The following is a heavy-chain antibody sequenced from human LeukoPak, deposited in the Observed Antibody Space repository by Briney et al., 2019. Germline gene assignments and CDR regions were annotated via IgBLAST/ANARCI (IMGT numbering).Heavy chain of an antibody. J-gene: IGHJ4*02. CDR3: ATLYCSSTSCYTGPSSDY. Sequence: GASVKVSCKTSGYTFTDYYIHWVRQAPGQGLEWMGRIDPNSGVPTYVQKFLGRVTMTRDTTISTAFLELSGLRSDDTALFYCATLYCSSTSCYTGPSSDYWGQGTLVTVSS. CDR1: GYTFTDYY. D-gene: IGHD2-2*02. CDR2: IDPNSGVP. V-gene: IGHV1-2*06.